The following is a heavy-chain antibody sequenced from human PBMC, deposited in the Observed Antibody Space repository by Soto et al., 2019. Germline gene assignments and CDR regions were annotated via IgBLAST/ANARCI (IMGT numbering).Heavy chain of an antibody. CDR3: ARDSIDFWSGYYTGIDWFDP. CDR2: INNDGSEK. J-gene: IGHJ5*02. CDR1: GFTFSPYW. V-gene: IGHV3-7*01. D-gene: IGHD3-3*01. Sequence: GGSLRLSCVASGFTFSPYWMSWVRQAPGRGLQWVATINNDGSEKYYADSVKGRFTISRDNAKDTLYLQMTSLRAEDTAVYYCARDSIDFWSGYYTGIDWFDPWGQGTLVTVSS.